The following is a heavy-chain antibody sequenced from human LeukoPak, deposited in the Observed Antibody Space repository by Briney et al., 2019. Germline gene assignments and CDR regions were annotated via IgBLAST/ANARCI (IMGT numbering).Heavy chain of an antibody. D-gene: IGHD3-22*01. V-gene: IGHV4-38-2*02. CDR1: NYSITSGYF. CDR2: IYHSGTT. Sequence: PSETLSLTCAVSNYSITSGYFWGWIRQPPGKGLEWIASIYHSGTTYYNPSLRNRVTLFVDTSKNQFSLKLTSLTAADTAVYYCARDGVFHDSDGYSFDYWGEGTLVTVSS. CDR3: ARDGVFHDSDGYSFDY. J-gene: IGHJ4*02.